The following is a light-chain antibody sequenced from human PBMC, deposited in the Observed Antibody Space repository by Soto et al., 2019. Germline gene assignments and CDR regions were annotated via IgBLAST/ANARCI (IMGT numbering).Light chain of an antibody. Sequence: EIVLTQSPATLSLSPGERATLYCRASQSVSSYLAWYQQKPGQAPRLLIYDASNRATGIPARFSGSGSGTDFTLTISSLEPEDFAVYYCHQRSNWPWTFGQGTKVDIK. V-gene: IGKV3-11*01. J-gene: IGKJ1*01. CDR3: HQRSNWPWT. CDR2: DAS. CDR1: QSVSSY.